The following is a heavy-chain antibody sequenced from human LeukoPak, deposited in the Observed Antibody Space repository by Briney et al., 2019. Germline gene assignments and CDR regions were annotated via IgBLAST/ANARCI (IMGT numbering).Heavy chain of an antibody. V-gene: IGHV3-30*04. D-gene: IGHD3-22*01. CDR1: GFTFSGYA. J-gene: IGHJ4*02. Sequence: GGSLRLSCAASGFTFSGYAMSWVRQAPGKGLEWVAVISYDGSNKYYADSVKGRFTISRDNSKNTLYLQMNSLRAEDTAVYYCARDTMVISGYYYDSSGSYFDYWGQGTLVTVSS. CDR2: ISYDGSNK. CDR3: ARDTMVISGYYYDSSGSYFDY.